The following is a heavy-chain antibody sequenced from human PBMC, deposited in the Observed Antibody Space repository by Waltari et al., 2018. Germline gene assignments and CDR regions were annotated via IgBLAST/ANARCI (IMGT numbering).Heavy chain of an antibody. J-gene: IGHJ4*02. CDR3: AKDVTPDSRYDIDY. D-gene: IGHD5-12*01. Sequence: EVQLVESGGDLVQPGGSLRLSCTASGFAFRTFAMNWVRQAPGKGLEWVSGIIGNAERTYYADAVKGRFTISRDNSKEKLYLQMNSLRVEDTAVYFCAKDVTPDSRYDIDYWGQGTLVTVSS. CDR2: IIGNAERT. V-gene: IGHV3-23*04. CDR1: GFAFRTFA.